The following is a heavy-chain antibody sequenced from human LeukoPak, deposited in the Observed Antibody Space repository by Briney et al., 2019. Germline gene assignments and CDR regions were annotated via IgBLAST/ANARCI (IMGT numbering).Heavy chain of an antibody. CDR1: GGSISSSSYY. Sequence: SETLSLTCTVSGGSISSSSYYWSWIRQPPGKGLEWIGYIYYSGSTNYNPSLKSRVTISVDTSKNQFSLKLSSVTAADTAVYYCARHMGIAAAGTWGGHDAFDIWGQGTMVTVSS. V-gene: IGHV4-61*05. J-gene: IGHJ3*02. CDR3: ARHMGIAAAGTWGGHDAFDI. D-gene: IGHD6-13*01. CDR2: IYYSGST.